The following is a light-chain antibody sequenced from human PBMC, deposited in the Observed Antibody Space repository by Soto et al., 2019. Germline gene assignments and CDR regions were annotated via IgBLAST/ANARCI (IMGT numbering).Light chain of an antibody. CDR2: GAS. J-gene: IGKJ5*01. Sequence: IQLTQSPSSLSASVGDRVTITCRASQGISSYLAWYQQKPGKAPKLLIYGASTLEGGVPFRFSGSGSGPDFTLTISSLQPEDFATYYCQQLNTYPITFGQGTRLEIK. CDR1: QGISSY. V-gene: IGKV1-9*01. CDR3: QQLNTYPIT.